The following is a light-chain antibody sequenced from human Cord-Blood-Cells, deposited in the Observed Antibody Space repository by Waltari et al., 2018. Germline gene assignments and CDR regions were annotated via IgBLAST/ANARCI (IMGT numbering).Light chain of an antibody. Sequence: DIQMTQSPSSLSASVGDRVTITCRASQSISSYLYWYQQKPGKAPKLLIYDASSLQSGVPTRFSGSGYGTDFTLTISSLQPEDFATYYCQQSYSTPPTFGQGTKLEIK. J-gene: IGKJ2*01. CDR3: QQSYSTPPT. CDR1: QSISSY. V-gene: IGKV1-39*01. CDR2: DAS.